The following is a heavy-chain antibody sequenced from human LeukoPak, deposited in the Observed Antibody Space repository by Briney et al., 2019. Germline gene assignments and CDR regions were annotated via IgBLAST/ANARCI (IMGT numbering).Heavy chain of an antibody. CDR3: ARDYDRWNNDCFDP. CDR1: GYTFTNYG. D-gene: IGHD1/OR15-1a*01. Sequence: ASVKVSCKASGYTFTNYGISWVRQAPGQGLEWIGWVGACDGDTNYAEKVQGRVTMTTDTSTSTAYLELRSLRSDDTAVYYCARDYDRWNNDCFDPWGQGTLVIVSP. V-gene: IGHV1-18*01. J-gene: IGHJ5*02. CDR2: VGACDGDT.